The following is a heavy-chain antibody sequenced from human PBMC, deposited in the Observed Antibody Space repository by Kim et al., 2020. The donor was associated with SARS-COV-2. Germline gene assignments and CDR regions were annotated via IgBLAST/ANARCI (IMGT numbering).Heavy chain of an antibody. J-gene: IGHJ4*01. CDR1: GYIFTSYW. Sequence: GESLKFSCTGSGYIFTSYWIGWVRQMPGKGQAWMRITYPGDSETKYSPAFQGHVTVTADKSISTAYLQFSIMKASDTVIYYCARGAWYYDDVGGNYRLFYLDDWSQGTMVAVSS. D-gene: IGHD3-16*02. V-gene: IGHV5-51*01. CDR2: TYPGDSET. CDR3: ARGAWYYDDVGGNYRLFYLDD.